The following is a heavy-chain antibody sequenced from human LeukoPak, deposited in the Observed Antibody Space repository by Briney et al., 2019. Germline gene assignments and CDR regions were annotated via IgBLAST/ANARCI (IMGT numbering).Heavy chain of an antibody. V-gene: IGHV1-69*05. D-gene: IGHD2-2*01. Sequence: SVKVSCKASGGTFSSYAISWVRQAPGQGLEWMGGIIPIFGTANYAQKFQGRVTITTDESTSTACMELSSLRSEDTAVYYCVSGGPAVNYYYMDVWGKGTTVTVSS. CDR3: VSGGPAVNYYYMDV. CDR1: GGTFSSYA. J-gene: IGHJ6*03. CDR2: IIPIFGTA.